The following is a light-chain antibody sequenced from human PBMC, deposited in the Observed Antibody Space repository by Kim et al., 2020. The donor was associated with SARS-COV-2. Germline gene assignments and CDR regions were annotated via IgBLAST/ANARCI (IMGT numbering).Light chain of an antibody. CDR2: GAS. Sequence: LSASVGDRVTITGRASQGITNYLAWYQQNPGEVPKLLIYGASTLQSNVPSRFSGRGSGTDFTLTISSLQPEDGATYFCQKYNSVPSFGGGTKLEI. CDR1: QGITNY. V-gene: IGKV1-27*01. CDR3: QKYNSVPS. J-gene: IGKJ4*01.